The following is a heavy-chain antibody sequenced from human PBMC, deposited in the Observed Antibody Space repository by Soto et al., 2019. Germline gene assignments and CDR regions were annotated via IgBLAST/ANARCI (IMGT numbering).Heavy chain of an antibody. CDR2: ISGSGDST. V-gene: IGHV3-23*01. D-gene: IGHD5-18*01. CDR1: GFTFSIYA. J-gene: IGHJ4*02. Sequence: GGSLRLSCAASGFTFSIYAMSWVRQAPGKGLEWVSAISGSGDSTDYADSVKGRFTISRDNSKNTLYLQVNSLRAGDTAVYYCAKLDRGMVAPIGYWGQGTLVTVSS. CDR3: AKLDRGMVAPIGY.